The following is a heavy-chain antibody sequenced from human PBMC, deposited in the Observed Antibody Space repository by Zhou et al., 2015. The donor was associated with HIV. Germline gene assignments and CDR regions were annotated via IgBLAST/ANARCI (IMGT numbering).Heavy chain of an antibody. CDR2: IIPIFGTP. Sequence: QVQLVQSGAEVKKPGSSVKVSCKTSGGTFSSYAISWVRQAPGQGLEWMGGIIPIFGTPNYVKRFQDRVTITADESTSTAYMELSSLRSEDTAVYYCASYYYDSSGPWDPHYFHYWGQGTLVTVSS. J-gene: IGHJ4*02. V-gene: IGHV1-69*01. CDR1: GGTFSSYA. CDR3: ASYYYDSSGPWDPHYFHY. D-gene: IGHD3-22*01.